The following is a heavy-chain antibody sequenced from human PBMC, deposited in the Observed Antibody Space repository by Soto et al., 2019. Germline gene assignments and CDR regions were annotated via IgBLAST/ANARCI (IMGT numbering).Heavy chain of an antibody. V-gene: IGHV3-30*18. CDR1: GFTFSSYG. J-gene: IGHJ4*02. Sequence: QVPLVESGGGVVQPGRSLRLSCAASGFTFSSYGMHWVRQAPGKGLEWVAVISYDGSNKYYADSVKGRFTISRDNSKNTLYLQMNSLRAEDTAVYYCAKDPYHQYGGKPYYFDYWGQGTLVTVSS. CDR3: AKDPYHQYGGKPYYFDY. CDR2: ISYDGSNK. D-gene: IGHD2-15*01.